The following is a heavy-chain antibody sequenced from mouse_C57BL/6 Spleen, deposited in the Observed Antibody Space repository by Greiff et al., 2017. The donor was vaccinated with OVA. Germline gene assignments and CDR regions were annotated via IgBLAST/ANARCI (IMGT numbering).Heavy chain of an antibody. CDR1: GYTFTNYW. J-gene: IGHJ1*03. CDR2: IYPGGGYT. Sequence: QVQLQQSGAELVRPGTSVKMSCKASGYTFTNYWIGWAKQRPGHGLEWIGDIYPGGGYTNYNEKFKGKATLTADKSSSTAYMQFSSLTSEDSAIYYCARSPYYYGSSYDWYFDVWGTGTTVTVSS. V-gene: IGHV1-63*01. D-gene: IGHD1-1*01. CDR3: ARSPYYYGSSYDWYFDV.